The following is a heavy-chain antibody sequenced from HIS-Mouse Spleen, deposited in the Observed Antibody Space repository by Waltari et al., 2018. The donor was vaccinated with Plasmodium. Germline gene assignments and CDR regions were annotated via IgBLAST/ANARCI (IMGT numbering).Heavy chain of an antibody. CDR3: ARDLRGHYWDFDI. CDR1: GGSFSGYY. D-gene: IGHD3-10*01. Sequence: QVQLQQWGAGLLKPSETLSLTCAGYGGSFSGYYWSWIRQPPGKGLEWIGEINHRGSTNNTPSPKGLVHISVDTSKKQFSLKLGSVTAADTAVYYCARDLRGHYWDFDIWGRGTLVTVSS. CDR2: INHRGST. J-gene: IGHJ2*01. V-gene: IGHV4-34*01.